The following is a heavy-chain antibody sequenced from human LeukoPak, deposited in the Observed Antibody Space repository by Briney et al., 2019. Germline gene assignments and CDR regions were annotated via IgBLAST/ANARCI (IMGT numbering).Heavy chain of an antibody. D-gene: IGHD6-6*01. J-gene: IGHJ6*03. Sequence: SETLSLTCAVYGGSFSGYYWSWIRQPPGKGLEWIGEINHSGSTNYNPSLKSRVTISVDTSKNQLSLKLSSVTAADTAVYYCARGRFGSSSSNSRHLYYYYYMDVWGKGTTVTVSS. CDR2: INHSGST. CDR3: ARGRFGSSSSNSRHLYYYYYMDV. CDR1: GGSFSGYY. V-gene: IGHV4-34*01.